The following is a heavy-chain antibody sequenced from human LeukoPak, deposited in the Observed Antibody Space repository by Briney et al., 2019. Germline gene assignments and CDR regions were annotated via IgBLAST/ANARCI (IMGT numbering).Heavy chain of an antibody. CDR3: ARGATYYYDSSGYYPNNWFDP. Sequence: ASVKVSRKASGYTFTSYGISWVRQAPGQGLEWMGWISAYNGNTNYAQKLQGRVTMTTDTSTSTAYMELRSLRSDDTAVYYCARGATYYYDSSGYYPNNWFDPWGQRTLVTVSS. J-gene: IGHJ5*02. CDR1: GYTFTSYG. D-gene: IGHD3-22*01. CDR2: ISAYNGNT. V-gene: IGHV1-18*01.